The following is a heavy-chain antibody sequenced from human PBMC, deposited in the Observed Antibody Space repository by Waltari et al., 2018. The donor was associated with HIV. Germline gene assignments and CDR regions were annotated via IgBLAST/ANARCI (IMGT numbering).Heavy chain of an antibody. CDR3: ARQWLALYFDY. Sequence: QLQVQESGSGLVKPSETLSLTCTVSGGSISRHDYYWGWIRQPPGKGLEWIGIIFYSGNTYSNPSLKSRVTISVDTSKSQFSLNLSSVTAADTAVYYCARQWLALYFDYWGQGTLVTVSS. D-gene: IGHD6-19*01. V-gene: IGHV4-39*07. J-gene: IGHJ4*02. CDR1: GGSISRHDYY. CDR2: IFYSGNT.